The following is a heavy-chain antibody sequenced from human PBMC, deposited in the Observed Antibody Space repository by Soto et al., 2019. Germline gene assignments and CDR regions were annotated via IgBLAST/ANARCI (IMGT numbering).Heavy chain of an antibody. CDR1: GGSISSYY. D-gene: IGHD5-18*01. Sequence: KPSETLSLTCTVSGGSISSYYWSWIRQPPGKGLEWIGYIYYGGSTNYNPSLKSRVTISVDTSKNQFSLKLSSVTAADTAVYYCARDRGVQLWPYYYYGMDVWGQGTTVTVSS. J-gene: IGHJ6*02. CDR2: IYYGGST. CDR3: ARDRGVQLWPYYYYGMDV. V-gene: IGHV4-59*01.